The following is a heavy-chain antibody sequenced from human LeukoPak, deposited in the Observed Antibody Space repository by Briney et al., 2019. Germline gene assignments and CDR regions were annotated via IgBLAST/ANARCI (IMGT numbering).Heavy chain of an antibody. Sequence: GESLKISCKGSGYTFTSYWIAWVRQMPGKGLEWMGIIYPGHSDTRYSPSFQGQVTISADKSISTAYLQWSSLKASDTAMYYCARHPLSAWDYIDSWGQGTLVTVSS. D-gene: IGHD7-27*01. CDR2: IYPGHSDT. CDR3: ARHPLSAWDYIDS. V-gene: IGHV5-51*01. CDR1: GYTFTSYW. J-gene: IGHJ4*02.